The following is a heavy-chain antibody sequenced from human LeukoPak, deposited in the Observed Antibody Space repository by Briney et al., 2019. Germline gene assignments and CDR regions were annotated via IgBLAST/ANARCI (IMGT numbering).Heavy chain of an antibody. D-gene: IGHD3-3*01. CDR1: GFTFSNAW. Sequence: PGGSLRLSCAASGFTFSNAWMSWVRQAPGKGLEWVGRIKSKTDSGTTDYAVTVKGRFTISRDDSKNTLYLQMNSLKTEDTAVYYCTTDPYYDFWSGYVPLAHEWLGLDYWGQGTLVTVSS. J-gene: IGHJ4*02. CDR3: TTDPYYDFWSGYVPLAHEWLGLDY. CDR2: IKSKTDSGTT. V-gene: IGHV3-15*01.